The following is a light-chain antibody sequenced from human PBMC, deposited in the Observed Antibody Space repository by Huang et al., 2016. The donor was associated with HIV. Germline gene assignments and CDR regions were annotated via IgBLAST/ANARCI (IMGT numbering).Light chain of an antibody. Sequence: DIVMTQSPASLAVSLGERATINCRSSQSVLHRYSNKNFLAWYQHKPGQPPKLLIYWASIRESGVPDRFSGSGSGTDFTLTISSLQAEDLAVYYCQHYYSTPWTFGQGTKVEIK. CDR3: QHYYSTPWT. CDR1: QSVLHRYSNKNF. CDR2: WAS. V-gene: IGKV4-1*01. J-gene: IGKJ1*01.